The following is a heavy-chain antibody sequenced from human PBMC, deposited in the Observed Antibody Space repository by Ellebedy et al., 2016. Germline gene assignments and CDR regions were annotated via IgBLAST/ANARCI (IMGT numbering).Heavy chain of an antibody. D-gene: IGHD3-10*01. CDR3: AREGSVEGFGELMDP. CDR2: ISYDGSHK. J-gene: IGHJ5*02. V-gene: IGHV3-30*03. CDR1: GFIFTHYG. Sequence: GGSLRLSCVASGFIFTHYGMHWVRQAPGKGLEWVAVISYDGSHKYYADSVKGLFTISRDISKKTQYLQMNTLRPEDTAVYHCAREGSVEGFGELMDPWGQGTLVTVSS.